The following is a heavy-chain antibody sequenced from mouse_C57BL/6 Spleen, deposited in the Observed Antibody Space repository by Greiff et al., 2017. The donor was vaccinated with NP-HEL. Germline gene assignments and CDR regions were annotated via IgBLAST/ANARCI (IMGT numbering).Heavy chain of an antibody. J-gene: IGHJ2*01. V-gene: IGHV1-64*01. D-gene: IGHD1-1*02. CDR2: IHPNSGST. CDR1: GYTFTSYW. CDR3: AREGGGSPNDFDY. Sequence: QVQLKQPGAELVKPGASVKLSCKASGYTFTSYWMHWVKQRPGQGLEWIGMIHPNSGSTNYNEKFKSKATLTVDKSSSTAYMLLSSLTSEDSAVYYCAREGGGSPNDFDYWGQGTTLTVSS.